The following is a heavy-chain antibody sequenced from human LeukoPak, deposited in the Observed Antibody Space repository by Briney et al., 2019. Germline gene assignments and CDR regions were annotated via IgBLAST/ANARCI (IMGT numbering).Heavy chain of an antibody. D-gene: IGHD3-9*01. CDR2: IYTSGST. CDR1: GGSISSYY. J-gene: IGHJ4*02. V-gene: IGHV4-4*07. Sequence: SETLSLTCTVSGGSISSYYWSWIRQPAGKGLEWIGRIYTSGSTNYNPSLKSRVTMSVDTSKNQFSLKLSSVTAADTAVYYCARDCDILTGYYWAPFDYWGQGTLVTVSS. CDR3: ARDCDILTGYYWAPFDY.